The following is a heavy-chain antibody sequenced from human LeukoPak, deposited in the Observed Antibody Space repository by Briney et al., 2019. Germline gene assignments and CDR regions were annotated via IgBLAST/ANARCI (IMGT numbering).Heavy chain of an antibody. CDR3: ASTIGWDFDY. CDR1: GFTFLSYG. Sequence: PGGSLRLSCAASGFTFLSYGMHWVRQAPGKGLEWVAFIRYDGSNKYYADSVKGRFTISRDNSKNTLYLQMNSLRAEDTAIYYCASTIGWDFDYWGQGTLVTVSS. V-gene: IGHV3-30*02. D-gene: IGHD2-8*01. CDR2: IRYDGSNK. J-gene: IGHJ4*02.